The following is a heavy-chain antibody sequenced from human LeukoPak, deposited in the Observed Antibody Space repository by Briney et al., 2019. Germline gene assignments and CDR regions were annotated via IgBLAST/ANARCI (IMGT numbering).Heavy chain of an antibody. CDR1: GGSISSSSYY. CDR3: ARCLWFGELLFWFDP. CDR2: IYYSGST. D-gene: IGHD3-10*01. J-gene: IGHJ5*02. V-gene: IGHV4-39*01. Sequence: SETLSLTCTVSGGSISSSSYYWGWIRQPPGKGLEWIGSIYYSGSTYYNPSLKSRVTISVGTSKNQFSLKLSSVTAADTAVYYCARCLWFGELLFWFDPWGQGTLVTVSS.